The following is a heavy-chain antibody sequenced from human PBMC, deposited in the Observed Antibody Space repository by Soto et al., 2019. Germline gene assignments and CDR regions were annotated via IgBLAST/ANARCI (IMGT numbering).Heavy chain of an antibody. CDR2: ISSDGNNK. V-gene: IGHV3-30*18. D-gene: IGHD3-10*01. CDR3: AKDKGVTSLDY. J-gene: IGHJ4*02. CDR1: GLNFRAAG. Sequence: QVQLVESGGGVVQPGRSLRLSCAASGLNFRAAGMHWVRQTPGKGLEWVAFISSDGNNKYYGDSVKGRFSISRDDSMNSRYLQMNTLRAEDSAVYYCAKDKGVTSLDYWGQGTLVTVSS.